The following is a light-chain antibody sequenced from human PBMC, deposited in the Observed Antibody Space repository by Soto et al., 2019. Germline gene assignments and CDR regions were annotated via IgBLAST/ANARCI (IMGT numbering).Light chain of an antibody. Sequence: DIVCTHSPATLSLSPGERATLSCRASHSVSSHLAWYQQKPCQSPRLLIYDASNRGTGIPARFSGSGSGTDFTLTIISLEPEDFAFYFCQQRSHWPTFGQGTK. CDR1: HSVSSH. CDR3: QQRSHWPT. CDR2: DAS. V-gene: IGKV3-11*01. J-gene: IGKJ1*01.